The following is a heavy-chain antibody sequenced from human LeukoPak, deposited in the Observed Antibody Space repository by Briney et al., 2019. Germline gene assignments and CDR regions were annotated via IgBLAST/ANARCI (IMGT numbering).Heavy chain of an antibody. CDR3: ARSLAADIQLWSDGFIDY. CDR2: IIPIFGTA. CDR1: GGTFSSYV. J-gene: IGHJ4*02. Sequence: ASVKVSCKASGGTFSSYVINWVRQAPGQGLEWMGGIIPIFGTANYAQKFQGRVTITADKSTSTAYMELSSLRSEDTAVYYCARSLAADIQLWSDGFIDYWGQGTLVTVSS. V-gene: IGHV1-69*06. D-gene: IGHD5-18*01.